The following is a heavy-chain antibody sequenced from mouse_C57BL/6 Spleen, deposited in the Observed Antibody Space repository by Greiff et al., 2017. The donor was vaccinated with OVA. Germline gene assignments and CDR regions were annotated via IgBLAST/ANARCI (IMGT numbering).Heavy chain of an antibody. CDR1: GFSLTSYG. D-gene: IGHD2-12*01. J-gene: IGHJ1*03. CDR3: ARTDSSYWYFDV. V-gene: IGHV2-2*01. CDR2: IWSGGST. Sequence: VQRVESGPGLVQPSQSLSITCTVSGFSLTSYGVHWVRQSPGKGLEWLGVIWSGGSTDYNAAFISRLSISKDNSKSQVFFKMNSLQADDTAIYYCARTDSSYWYFDVWGTGTTVTVSS.